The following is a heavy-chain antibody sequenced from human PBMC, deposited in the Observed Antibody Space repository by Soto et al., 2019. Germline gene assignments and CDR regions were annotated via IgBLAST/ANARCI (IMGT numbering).Heavy chain of an antibody. Sequence: QVQLQQWGAGLLKPSETLSLTCAVYGGSFSGYYWSWIRQPPGKGLEWIGEINHSGSTNYNPYLKSRVTTSVDTSKKQFPLKLSSVTAADTAVYYCARGYSSDYWGQGTLVTVSS. V-gene: IGHV4-34*01. CDR2: INHSGST. D-gene: IGHD2-21*01. J-gene: IGHJ4*02. CDR3: ARGYSSDY. CDR1: GGSFSGYY.